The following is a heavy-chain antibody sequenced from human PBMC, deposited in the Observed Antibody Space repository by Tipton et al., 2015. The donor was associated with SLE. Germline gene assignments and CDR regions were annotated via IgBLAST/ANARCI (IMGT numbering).Heavy chain of an antibody. Sequence: TLSLTCTVSGDSINTHYWSWIRQSPGRGLEWIGYIHYTGVTDYNPSLRSRVTISADTSKNQFSLKLSSVTAADTAVYYCAGDSRSTWYFIWGRGTLVTVSS. V-gene: IGHV4-59*11. J-gene: IGHJ2*01. CDR3: AGDSRSTWYFI. D-gene: IGHD6-13*01. CDR1: GDSINTHY. CDR2: IHYTGVT.